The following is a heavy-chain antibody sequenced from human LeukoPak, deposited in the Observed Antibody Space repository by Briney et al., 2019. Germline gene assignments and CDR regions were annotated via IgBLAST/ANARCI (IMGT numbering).Heavy chain of an antibody. V-gene: IGHV3-23*01. D-gene: IGHD3-10*02. CDR2: ISGSGGST. CDR3: AKGLGSGSFLFDY. CDR1: GFTFSSYA. Sequence: GGSLRLSCAAYGFTFSSYAMSWVRQAPGKGLEWVSAISGSGGSTYYADSVKGRFTISRDNSKNTLYLQMNSLRAEDTAVYYCAKGLGSGSFLFDYWGQGTLVTVSS. J-gene: IGHJ4*02.